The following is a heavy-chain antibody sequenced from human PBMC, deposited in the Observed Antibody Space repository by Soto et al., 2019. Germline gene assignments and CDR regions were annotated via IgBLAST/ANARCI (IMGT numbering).Heavy chain of an antibody. Sequence: PSETLSLTCTVSGGSISSGDYYWSWIRQPPGKGLEWIGYIYYSGSTYYNPSLKSRVTISVDTSKNQFSLKLSSVTAADTAVYYCASYYSGYDSRFDPWGQGTLVTVSS. V-gene: IGHV4-30-4*01. CDR3: ASYYSGYDSRFDP. D-gene: IGHD5-12*01. CDR2: IYYSGST. CDR1: GGSISSGDYY. J-gene: IGHJ5*02.